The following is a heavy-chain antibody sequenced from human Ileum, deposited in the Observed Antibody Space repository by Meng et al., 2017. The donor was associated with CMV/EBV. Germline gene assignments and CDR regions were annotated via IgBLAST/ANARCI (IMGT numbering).Heavy chain of an antibody. CDR1: GFTCSSYE. D-gene: IGHD5-18*01. Sequence: GESLKISCVSSGFTCSSYEMNWVRQAPGVGLEWVSYIHIPGSSTKYTDSVKGLFTISRDNAKNSLYLHMNSLRAGDTAIYYCGRGGGHSYPFNAFDIWGQGTKVTVSS. V-gene: IGHV3-48*03. CDR3: GRGGGHSYPFNAFDI. J-gene: IGHJ3*02. CDR2: IHIPGSST.